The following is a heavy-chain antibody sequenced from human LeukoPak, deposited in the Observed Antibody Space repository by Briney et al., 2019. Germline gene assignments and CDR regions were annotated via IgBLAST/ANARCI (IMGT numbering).Heavy chain of an antibody. Sequence: HSGGSLRLSCAASGFTFSSYSMNWVRQAPGKGLEWVSYISSSSSTIYYADSVKGRFTISRDNAKNALYLQMNSLRAEDTAVYSCARVMDMVRGVGLHYYQYYGMDVWGQGTTVTVSS. CDR3: ARVMDMVRGVGLHYYQYYGMDV. CDR1: GFTFSSYS. J-gene: IGHJ6*02. CDR2: ISSSSSTI. D-gene: IGHD3-10*01. V-gene: IGHV3-48*04.